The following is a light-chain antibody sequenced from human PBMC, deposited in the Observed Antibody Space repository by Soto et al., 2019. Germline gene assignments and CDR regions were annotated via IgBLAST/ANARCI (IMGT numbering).Light chain of an antibody. CDR2: GAS. V-gene: IGKV3-20*01. J-gene: IGKJ5*01. CDR3: QQYGSSPIT. Sequence: EIVLTQAPGTLSLSPGERATLSCRASQSVNNNYLAWYQQKHGQAHRXXIYGASSRATGIPDRFSGSGSGTDLTITISRLEPEDFEVYHGQQYGSSPITFGQGTRLEIK. CDR1: QSVNNNY.